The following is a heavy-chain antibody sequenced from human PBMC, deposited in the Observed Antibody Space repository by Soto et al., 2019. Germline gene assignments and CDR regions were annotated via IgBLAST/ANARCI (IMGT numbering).Heavy chain of an antibody. CDR3: TTDRVPLYYYYGMDV. J-gene: IGHJ6*02. V-gene: IGHV3-15*01. D-gene: IGHD3-3*01. Sequence: GGSLRLSCAASGFTFSNAWMSWVRQAPGKGLEWVGRIKSKTDGGTTDYAAPVKGRFTISGDDSKNTLYLQMNSLKTEDTAVYYCTTDRVPLYYYYGMDVWGQGTTVTVSS. CDR2: IKSKTDGGTT. CDR1: GFTFSNAW.